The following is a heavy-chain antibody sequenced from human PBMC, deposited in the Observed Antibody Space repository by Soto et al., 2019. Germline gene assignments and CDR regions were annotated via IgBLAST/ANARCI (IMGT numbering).Heavy chain of an antibody. V-gene: IGHV1-69*02. D-gene: IGHD6-6*01. CDR2: IIPILGIA. CDR1: GGTFSSST. J-gene: IGHJ3*02. Sequence: ASVKVSCKASGGTFSSSTISWVRQAPGQGLEWMGRIIPILGIANYAQKFQGRVTITADKSTSTAYMELSSLRSEDTAVYYCARVDELDDAFEIWGQGTMVTVSS. CDR3: ARVDELDDAFEI.